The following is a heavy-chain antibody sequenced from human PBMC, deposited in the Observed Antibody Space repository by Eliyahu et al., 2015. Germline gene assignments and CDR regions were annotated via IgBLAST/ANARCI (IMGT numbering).Heavy chain of an antibody. CDR3: ARDLELNSFDY. Sequence: EVQLVQSGAEVKXPGESLRIXGXGSGYSFTXXWXXXVRXMPGKGLEWMGRIDPSDSYTNYSPSFQGHVTISADKSISTAYLQWSSLKASDTAMYYCARDLELNSFDYWGQGTLVTVSS. D-gene: IGHD1-7*01. V-gene: IGHV5-10-1*03. J-gene: IGHJ4*02. CDR1: GYSFTXXW. CDR2: IDPSDSYT.